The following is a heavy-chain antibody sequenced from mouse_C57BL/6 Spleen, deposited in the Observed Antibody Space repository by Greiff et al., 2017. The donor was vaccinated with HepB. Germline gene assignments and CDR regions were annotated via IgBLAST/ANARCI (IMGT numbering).Heavy chain of an antibody. V-gene: IGHV1-69*01. D-gene: IGHD2-4*01. Sequence: QVQLQQPGAELVMPGASVKLSCKASGYTFTSYWMHWVKQRPGQGLEWIGEIDASDSYTNYNQKFKGKSTLTVDKSSSTAYMQLSSLTSEDSAVYYCARSRRDYDHWYFDVWGTGTTVTVSS. J-gene: IGHJ1*03. CDR1: GYTFTSYW. CDR2: IDASDSYT. CDR3: ARSRRDYDHWYFDV.